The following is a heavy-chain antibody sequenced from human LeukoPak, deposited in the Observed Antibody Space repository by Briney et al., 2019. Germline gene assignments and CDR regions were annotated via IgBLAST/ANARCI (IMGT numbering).Heavy chain of an antibody. V-gene: IGHV3-23*01. D-gene: IGHD2-21*02. CDR1: GFTFSSSA. CDR2: ISNNGGYT. CDR3: AKDGCGGDCYSSHFDY. Sequence: GGSLRLSCAASGFTFSSSAMSWVRQAPGKGLEWVSAISNNGGYTYYADSVQGRFTISRDNSKSTLCLQMNSLRAEDTAVYYCAKDGCGGDCYSSHFDYWGQGTPVTVSS. J-gene: IGHJ4*02.